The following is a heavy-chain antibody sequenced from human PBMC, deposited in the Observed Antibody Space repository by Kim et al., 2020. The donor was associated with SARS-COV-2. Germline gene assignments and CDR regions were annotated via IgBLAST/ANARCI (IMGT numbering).Heavy chain of an antibody. V-gene: IGHV4-31*03. CDR1: GGSISSGGYY. CDR3: AREGYGDYEGDY. J-gene: IGHJ4*02. D-gene: IGHD4-17*01. Sequence: SETLSLTCTVSGGSISSGGYYWSWIRQHPGKGLEWIGYIYYSGSTYYNPSLKSRVTISVDTSKNQFSLKLSSVTAADTAVYYCAREGYGDYEGDYWGQGTLVTVSS. CDR2: IYYSGST.